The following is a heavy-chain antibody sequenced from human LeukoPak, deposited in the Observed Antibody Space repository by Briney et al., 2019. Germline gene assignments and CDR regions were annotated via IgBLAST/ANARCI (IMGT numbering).Heavy chain of an antibody. D-gene: IGHD6-13*01. CDR2: IYYSGST. CDR1: GGSSSSSSDY. CDR3: ARLRSSSWLSYFDY. J-gene: IGHJ4*02. V-gene: IGHV4-39*01. Sequence: PSETLSLTCTVSGGSSSSSSDYWGWIRQPPGKGPEWIGSIYYSGSTYYNPSLKSRVTISVDTSKNQFSLKLNSVTAADTAVYYCARLRSSSWLSYFDYWVQGTLVTVSS.